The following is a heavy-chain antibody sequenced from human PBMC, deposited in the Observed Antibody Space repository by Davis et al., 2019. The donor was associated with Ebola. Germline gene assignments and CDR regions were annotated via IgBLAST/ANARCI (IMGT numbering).Heavy chain of an antibody. V-gene: IGHV3-9*01. CDR1: GFTFDDYA. D-gene: IGHD1-26*01. CDR3: AKDTLSYSGSYYFDY. CDR2: ISWNSETI. J-gene: IGHJ4*02. Sequence: SLKISCAASGFTFDDYAMHWVRQAPGKGLEWVSGISWNSETIIYADSVKGRFTISRDNAKNSLYLQMNSLRAEDTALYYCAKDTLSYSGSYYFDYWGQGTLVTVSS.